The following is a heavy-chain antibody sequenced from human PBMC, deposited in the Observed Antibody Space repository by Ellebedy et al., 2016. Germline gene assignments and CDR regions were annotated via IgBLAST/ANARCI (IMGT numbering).Heavy chain of an antibody. CDR2: INHSGST. Sequence: GSLRLSXAVYGGSFSGYYWSWIRQPPGKGLEWIGEINHSGSTNYNPSLKSRVTISVDTSKNQFSLKLSSVTAADTAVYYCAGVAGPFDYWGQGTLVTVSS. D-gene: IGHD6-19*01. CDR1: GGSFSGYY. V-gene: IGHV4-34*01. CDR3: AGVAGPFDY. J-gene: IGHJ4*02.